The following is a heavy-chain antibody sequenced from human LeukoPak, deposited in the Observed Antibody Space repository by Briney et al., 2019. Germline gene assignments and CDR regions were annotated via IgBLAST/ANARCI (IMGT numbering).Heavy chain of an antibody. J-gene: IGHJ3*01. V-gene: IGHV4-61*02. D-gene: IGHD6-13*01. CDR1: GGSISSGGYY. Sequence: SETLSLTCTVSGGSISSGGYYWSWIRQPAGKGLEWIGRITTSGDTTYNPSLKSRLTISVDTSRNHFSLNLRSVTAADTAVYYCARGYNSRSTFDVWGQGTVVTVSS. CDR3: ARGYNSRSTFDV. CDR2: ITTSGDT.